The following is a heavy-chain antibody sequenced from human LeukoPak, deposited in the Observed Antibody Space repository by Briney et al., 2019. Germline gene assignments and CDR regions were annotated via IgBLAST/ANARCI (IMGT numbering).Heavy chain of an antibody. Sequence: SETLSLTCTVSGASISNYYWSWIRQPPGKGLEWIGYIYYSGSTNYNPSLKSRVTISVDTSKNQFSLKLSSVTAADTAVYYCARGRPIAVAGTPFDPWGQGTLVTVSS. CDR2: IYYSGST. J-gene: IGHJ5*02. CDR1: GASISNYY. CDR3: ARGRPIAVAGTPFDP. V-gene: IGHV4-59*08. D-gene: IGHD6-19*01.